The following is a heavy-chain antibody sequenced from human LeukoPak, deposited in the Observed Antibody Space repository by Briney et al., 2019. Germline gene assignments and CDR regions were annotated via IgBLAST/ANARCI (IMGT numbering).Heavy chain of an antibody. D-gene: IGHD1-1*01. J-gene: IGHJ5*02. Sequence: GGSLRLSCAASGFTFSSYDMVWVRQAPGKGLECVSSISGSGVSTSYADSVKGRFTISRDNSKNTLYLQMSSLRAEDTAVYYCVKYKPGFDPWGQGTLVTVSS. CDR3: VKYKPGFDP. V-gene: IGHV3-23*01. CDR2: ISGSGVST. CDR1: GFTFSSYD.